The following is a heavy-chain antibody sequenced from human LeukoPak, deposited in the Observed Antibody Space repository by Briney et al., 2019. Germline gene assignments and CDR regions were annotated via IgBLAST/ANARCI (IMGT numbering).Heavy chain of an antibody. Sequence: PGGPLRLSCAASGFTFSSYSMNWVRQAPGKGLEWVSAISGSGGSTYYADSVKGRFTISRDNSKNTLYLQMNSLRAEDTAVYYCAKDRGGDFDYWGQGTLVTVSS. V-gene: IGHV3-23*01. CDR2: ISGSGGST. CDR3: AKDRGGDFDY. J-gene: IGHJ4*02. D-gene: IGHD3-10*01. CDR1: GFTFSSYS.